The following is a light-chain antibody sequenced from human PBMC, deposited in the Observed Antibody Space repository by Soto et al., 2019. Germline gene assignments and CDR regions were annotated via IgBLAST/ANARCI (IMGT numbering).Light chain of an antibody. V-gene: IGLV2-14*01. CDR3: SSYRTSRIVV. CDR2: DVN. Sequence: QSALTQPASVSGSPGQSITISCTGTSSDVGGYNYVSWYQQHPGNAPKVMIYDVNYRPSGVSNRFSGTKSDNTASLTISGLQAEDEADYYCSSYRTSRIVVFGGWTKLTVL. CDR1: SSDVGGYNY. J-gene: IGLJ2*01.